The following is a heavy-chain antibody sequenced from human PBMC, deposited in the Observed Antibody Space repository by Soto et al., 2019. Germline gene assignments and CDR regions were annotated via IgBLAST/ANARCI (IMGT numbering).Heavy chain of an antibody. CDR2: IYYSGST. CDR1: GGSISSYY. J-gene: IGHJ4*02. Sequence: SETLSLTCTVSGGSISSYYWSWIRQPPGKGLEWIGYIYYSGSTNYNPSLKSRVTISVDTSKNQFSLKLSSVTAADTAVYYCAREVSWFHKGIYFAYWGQGILVT. CDR3: AREVSWFHKGIYFAY. D-gene: IGHD3-10*01. V-gene: IGHV4-59*01.